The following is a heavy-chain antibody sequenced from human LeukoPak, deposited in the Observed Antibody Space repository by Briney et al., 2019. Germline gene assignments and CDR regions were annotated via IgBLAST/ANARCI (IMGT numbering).Heavy chain of an antibody. CDR2: INPNSGGT. CDR1: GYTFTGYY. J-gene: IGHJ4*02. D-gene: IGHD5-12*01. CDR3: ARVVGYSGYAPGFDY. V-gene: IGHV1-2*02. Sequence: ASVKVSCKASGYTFTGYYMHWVRQAPGQGLEWMGWINPNSGGTNYAQKFQGRVTMTRDTSISTAYMELSRLRSDDTAVYYCARVVGYSGYAPGFDYWGQGTLVTVSS.